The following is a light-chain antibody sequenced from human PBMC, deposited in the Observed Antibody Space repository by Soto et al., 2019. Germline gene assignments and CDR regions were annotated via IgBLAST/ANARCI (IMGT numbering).Light chain of an antibody. V-gene: IGLV1-47*01. CDR3: AAWDDSLSGPNVV. J-gene: IGLJ2*01. CDR1: SSNIGSNY. CDR2: RNN. Sequence: QSVLTQPPSASGTPGQRVTISCSGSSSNIGSNYVYWYQQLPGTAPKLLIYRNNQRPSGVPDRFSGSKSGTSASLAISGLRSEDEAYYYCAAWDDSLSGPNVVFGGGTKVTVL.